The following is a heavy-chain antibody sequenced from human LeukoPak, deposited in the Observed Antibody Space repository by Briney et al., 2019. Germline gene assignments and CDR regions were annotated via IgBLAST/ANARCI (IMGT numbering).Heavy chain of an antibody. J-gene: IGHJ5*02. CDR1: GGSISSSSYY. V-gene: IGHV4-39*07. CDR3: ARGRSTLDSGRAAFDP. CDR2: IYYSGST. Sequence: PSETLSLTCTVSGGSISSSSYYWGWIRQPPGKGLEWIGSIYYSGSTYYNPSLKSRVIISVDTSKNQFSLKLSSVTAADTAVYYCARGRSTLDSGRAAFDPWGQGTLVTVSS. D-gene: IGHD5/OR15-5a*01.